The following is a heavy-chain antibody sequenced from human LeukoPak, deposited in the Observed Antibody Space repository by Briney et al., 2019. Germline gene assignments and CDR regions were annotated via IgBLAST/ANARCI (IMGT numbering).Heavy chain of an antibody. Sequence: GGSLRLSCAASGFTFSSYSMNWVRPAPGKGLEWVSSISGNNNYIYYADSVKGRFTISRDNAKSSLYLQMNSLRAEDTAVYYCAKGPGELLFGVYWGQGTLVTVSS. J-gene: IGHJ4*02. CDR1: GFTFSSYS. D-gene: IGHD3-10*01. V-gene: IGHV3-21*04. CDR2: ISGNNNYI. CDR3: AKGPGELLFGVY.